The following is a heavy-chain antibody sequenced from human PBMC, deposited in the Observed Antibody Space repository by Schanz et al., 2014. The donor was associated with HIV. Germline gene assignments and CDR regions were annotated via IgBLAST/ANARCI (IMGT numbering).Heavy chain of an antibody. V-gene: IGHV3-23*04. Sequence: EVQLVESGGGLVQPGRSLRLSCEASGFSFSDNVMTWVRQAPGKGLEWVSIISARGGDTYYADSVKGRFTISRDNSKNTLFLQMDSLRAEDTAVYYCAKDPELTAITGYFDYWGQGTLVTVSS. J-gene: IGHJ4*02. CDR1: GFSFSDNV. D-gene: IGHD4-4*01. CDR2: ISARGGDT. CDR3: AKDPELTAITGYFDY.